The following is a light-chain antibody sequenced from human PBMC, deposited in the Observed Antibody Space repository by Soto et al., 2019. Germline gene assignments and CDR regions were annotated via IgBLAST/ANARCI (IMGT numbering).Light chain of an antibody. V-gene: IGKV1-39*01. Sequence: DIQMTQSPSSLSASVGDRVTITCRASQSISSYLNWYQQKPGKAPKLLIYAAYSLQSGVPSRFSGSGSGTDFSLTISSLQPGDFATYYCQQSYSTPRTCGQGTKVEIK. J-gene: IGKJ1*01. CDR1: QSISSY. CDR2: AAY. CDR3: QQSYSTPRT.